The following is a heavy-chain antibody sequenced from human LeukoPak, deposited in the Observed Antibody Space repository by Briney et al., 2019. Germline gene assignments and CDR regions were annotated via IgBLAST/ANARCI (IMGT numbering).Heavy chain of an antibody. D-gene: IGHD2-2*01. CDR2: IIPILGIA. CDR3: ASRPYCSSTSCLPDY. CDR1: GGTFSSYT. Sequence: GSSVTVSCKASGGTFSSYTISWVRQAPGQGLEWMGRIIPILGIANYAQKFQGRVTITADKSTSTAYMELSSLRSEDTAVYHCASRPYCSSTSCLPDYWGQGTLVTVSS. V-gene: IGHV1-69*02. J-gene: IGHJ4*02.